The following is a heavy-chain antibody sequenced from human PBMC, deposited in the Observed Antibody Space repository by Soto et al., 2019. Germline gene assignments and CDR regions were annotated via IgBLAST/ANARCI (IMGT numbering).Heavy chain of an antibody. V-gene: IGHV3-74*01. Sequence: EVQLMESGGGLVQPGGSLRLSCAASGFTFSSYWMHWVRQAPGKGLVWVSRINSDGSSTTYADPVKSRLTISRDNAKNPLYLQMNSLRAEDTAVYYCVRGEGGWETYWGQGTLVTVSS. CDR3: VRGEGGWETY. J-gene: IGHJ4*02. CDR2: INSDGSST. D-gene: IGHD6-19*01. CDR1: GFTFSSYW.